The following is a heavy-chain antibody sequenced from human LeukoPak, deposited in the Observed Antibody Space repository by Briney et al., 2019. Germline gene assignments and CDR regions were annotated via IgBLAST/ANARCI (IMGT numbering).Heavy chain of an antibody. CDR2: ISAYNGNT. J-gene: IGHJ5*02. Sequence: ASVKVSCKASGYTFTSYGISWVRQAPGQGLEWKGWISAYNGNTNYAQKLQGRVTMTTDTSTSTAYMELRSLRSDDTAVYYCARDKHSGSYSNWFDPWGQGTLVTVSS. CDR3: ARDKHSGSYSNWFDP. V-gene: IGHV1-18*01. D-gene: IGHD1-26*01. CDR1: GYTFTSYG.